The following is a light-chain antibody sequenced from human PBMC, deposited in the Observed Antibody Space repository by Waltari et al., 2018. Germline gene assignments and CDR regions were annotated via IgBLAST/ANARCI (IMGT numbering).Light chain of an antibody. J-gene: IGLJ2*01. V-gene: IGLV2-14*03. CDR2: NVS. CDR3: SSFTTGSTGL. CDR1: SRYIVAIDL. Sequence: QSALAPPPSVSGSPGQSIRLSCPGCSRYIVAIDLSPRYQQHPGRAPRLIIRNVSERPSGVPHRFSGSKSGNTASLTISSLRSEDESLYFCSSFTTGSTGLFGGGTKLTVL.